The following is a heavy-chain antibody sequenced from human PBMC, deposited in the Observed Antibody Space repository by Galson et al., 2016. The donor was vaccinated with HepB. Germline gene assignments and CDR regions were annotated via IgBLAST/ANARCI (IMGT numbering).Heavy chain of an antibody. D-gene: IGHD2-2*02. CDR2: IGGSGSGT. CDR1: GFSFSSFSSYA. V-gene: IGHV3-23*01. Sequence: SLRLSCAASGFSFSSFSSYATSWVRQAPGKGLEWVSAIGGSGSGTYHADPVKGRFIISRDNSKNTLYLQLNSLRAEDTAIYYCAKDDCGSNSCYKIFDYWGQGTLVTVSS. CDR3: AKDDCGSNSCYKIFDY. J-gene: IGHJ4*02.